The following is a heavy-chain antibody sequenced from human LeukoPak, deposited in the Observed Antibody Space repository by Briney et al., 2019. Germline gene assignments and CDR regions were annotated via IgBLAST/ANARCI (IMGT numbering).Heavy chain of an antibody. CDR1: GFTFSNAW. CDR2: IKGKTDGGTT. D-gene: IGHD6-19*01. Sequence: GGSLRLSCVASGFTFSNAWMSWVRQAPGKGLEWVGHIKGKTDGGTTHYAAPVKGRFILSRDDSKNMLYLQMNSLKTEDTAFYYCTTDGGIAVRPLFDYWGQGTLVTVSS. J-gene: IGHJ4*02. V-gene: IGHV3-15*06. CDR3: TTDGGIAVRPLFDY.